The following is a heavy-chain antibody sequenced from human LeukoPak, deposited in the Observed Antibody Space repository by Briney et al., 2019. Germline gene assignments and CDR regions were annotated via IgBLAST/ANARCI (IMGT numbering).Heavy chain of an antibody. J-gene: IGHJ6*04. CDR3: AKRPPRYGMDV. CDR1: GFTFSSYE. Sequence: GGSLRLSCAASGFTFSSYEMNWVRQAPGKGLEWVSYISSSGSTIYYADSVKGRFTISRDNAKNSLYLQMNSLRAEDTAVYYCAKRPPRYGMDVWGKGTTVTVSS. V-gene: IGHV3-48*03. CDR2: ISSSGSTI.